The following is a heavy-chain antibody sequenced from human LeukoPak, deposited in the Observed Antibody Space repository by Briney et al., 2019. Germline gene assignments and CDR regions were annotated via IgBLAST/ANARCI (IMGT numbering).Heavy chain of an antibody. CDR1: GFTFSSYG. J-gene: IGHJ5*02. CDR2: ISYDGSNK. V-gene: IGHV3-30*03. Sequence: GGSLRLSCAASGFTFSSYGMHWVRQAPGKGLGWVAVISYDGSNKYYADSVKGRFTISRDNSKNTLYLQMNSLRAEDTAVYYCARGTTVVTKNWFDPWGQGTLVTVSS. D-gene: IGHD4-23*01. CDR3: ARGTTVVTKNWFDP.